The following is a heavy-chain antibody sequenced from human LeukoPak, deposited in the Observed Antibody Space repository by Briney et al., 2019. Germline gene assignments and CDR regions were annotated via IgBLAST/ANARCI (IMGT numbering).Heavy chain of an antibody. J-gene: IGHJ4*02. CDR2: XXXXXXET. CDR1: GYTLTELS. V-gene: IGHV1-24*01. CDR3: ATLRKIYDFWSGYYDLLDFDY. Sequence: ASVKVSCKVSGYTLTELSMHWVRQAPGKGLEWXXXXXXXXXETIYAQKFQGRVTMTEDTSTDTAYMELSSLRSEDTAVYYCATLRKIYDFWSGYYDLLDFDYWGQGTLVTVSS. D-gene: IGHD3-3*01.